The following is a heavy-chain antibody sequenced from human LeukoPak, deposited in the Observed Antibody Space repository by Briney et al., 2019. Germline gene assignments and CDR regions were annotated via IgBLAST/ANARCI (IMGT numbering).Heavy chain of an antibody. Sequence: GGSLRLSCAASGFTFSSYAMSWVRQAPGKGLEWVSAISGSGGSTSYADSVKGRFAISRDNSKNTVYLQMSSLTAADTAVYYCAKDRAPYSSGWGPFDYWGQGTLVTVSS. CDR3: AKDRAPYSSGWGPFDY. V-gene: IGHV3-23*01. CDR2: ISGSGGST. CDR1: GFTFSSYA. J-gene: IGHJ4*02. D-gene: IGHD6-19*01.